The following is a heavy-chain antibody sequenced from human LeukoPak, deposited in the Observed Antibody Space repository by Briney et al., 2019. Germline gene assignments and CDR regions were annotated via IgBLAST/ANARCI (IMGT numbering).Heavy chain of an antibody. Sequence: SETLSLTCTVSGGPIRSTVHYWAWIRQSPGKGLEWIGSSDYSGGTTYNPSLKSRVTVSVDTSKNQFSLKLTSVTAADTAVYYCARDFGDFRTDYWGQGTLVTVSS. CDR1: GGPIRSTVHY. V-gene: IGHV4-39*01. CDR3: ARDFGDFRTDY. J-gene: IGHJ4*02. CDR2: SDYSGGT. D-gene: IGHD4-17*01.